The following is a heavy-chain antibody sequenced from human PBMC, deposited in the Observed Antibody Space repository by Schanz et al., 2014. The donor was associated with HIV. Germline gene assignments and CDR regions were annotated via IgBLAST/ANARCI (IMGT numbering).Heavy chain of an antibody. Sequence: QIQLVQSGAEVEKPGGSVMLSCKASGYTFTNYGISWVRQAPGQGLEWMGGIIRIFGSANYAPKFQDKVTITADESTSTAYMELSSLTSDDTAVYFCAGSSEYSSGWYVLWGQGTLVTVSS. D-gene: IGHD3-22*01. CDR2: IIRIFGSA. J-gene: IGHJ5*02. CDR1: GYTFTNYG. CDR3: AGSSEYSSGWYVL. V-gene: IGHV1-69*13.